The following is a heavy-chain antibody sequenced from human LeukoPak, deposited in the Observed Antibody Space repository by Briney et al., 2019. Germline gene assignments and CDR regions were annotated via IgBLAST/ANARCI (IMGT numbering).Heavy chain of an antibody. Sequence: SQTLSLTCTVSGGSISSGSYYWSWIRQPAGTGLEWIGHIYTSGSTNYNPSLKSRVTISVDTSKNQFSLKLSSVTAADTAVYYCARDLPPTMVRGVTAQFDYWGQGTLVTVSS. D-gene: IGHD3-10*01. CDR2: IYTSGST. V-gene: IGHV4-61*09. J-gene: IGHJ4*02. CDR1: GGSISSGSYY. CDR3: ARDLPPTMVRGVTAQFDY.